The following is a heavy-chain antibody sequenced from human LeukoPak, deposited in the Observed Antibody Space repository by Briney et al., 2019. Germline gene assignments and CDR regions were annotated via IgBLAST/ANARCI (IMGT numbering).Heavy chain of an antibody. D-gene: IGHD2/OR15-2a*01. CDR3: ARVSRKGNASDI. CDR2: ISSSSSYI. V-gene: IGHV3-21*01. CDR1: GFTFSSYS. Sequence: GGSLRLSCAASGFTFSSYSMNWVRQAPGKGLEWVSSISSSSSYIYYADSVKGRFTISRDNAKNSLYLQMNSLRAEDTAVYYCARVSRKGNASDIWGQGTMVTVSS. J-gene: IGHJ3*02.